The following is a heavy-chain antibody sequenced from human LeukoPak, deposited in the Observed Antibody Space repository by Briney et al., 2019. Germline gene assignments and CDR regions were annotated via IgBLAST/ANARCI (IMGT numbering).Heavy chain of an antibody. CDR2: ISWNSGSI. J-gene: IGHJ4*02. D-gene: IGHD3-22*01. V-gene: IGHV3-9*03. CDR3: AKGDSSGYYLAFDD. CDR1: GFTFDDYA. Sequence: PGRSLRLSCSASGFTFDDYAMHWVRQAPGKGLEWVSGISWNSGSIGYADSVKGRFTISRDNAKNSLYLQMNRLRAEDMALYFCAKGDSSGYYLAFDDWGQGTLVTVSS.